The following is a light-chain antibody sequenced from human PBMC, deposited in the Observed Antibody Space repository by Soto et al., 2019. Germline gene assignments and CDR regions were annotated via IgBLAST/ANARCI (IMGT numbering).Light chain of an antibody. Sequence: IVLTQSPGTLSLSPGERATLSCRASQSVTTQLAWYQQKPGQAPRLIIHGASSRATGVPDRITGSGSGTDFTLSISRLEPEDFAVYYCQQYGGSTLTCGQGTKVEIK. CDR2: GAS. J-gene: IGKJ1*01. V-gene: IGKV3-20*01. CDR3: QQYGGSTLT. CDR1: QSVTTQ.